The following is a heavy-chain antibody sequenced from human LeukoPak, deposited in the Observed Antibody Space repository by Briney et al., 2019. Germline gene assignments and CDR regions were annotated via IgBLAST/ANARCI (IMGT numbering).Heavy chain of an antibody. J-gene: IGHJ4*02. V-gene: IGHV3-30*02. Sequence: GRSLRLSCAASGFTFSSYGMHWVRQAPGKGLEWVAFIRYERSNKYYADSVKGRFTISRDNSKNTLYLQMNSLRAEDTAVYYCAKRSSSGYYFDYWGQGTLVTVSS. CDR1: GFTFSSYG. D-gene: IGHD3-22*01. CDR3: AKRSSSGYYFDY. CDR2: IRYERSNK.